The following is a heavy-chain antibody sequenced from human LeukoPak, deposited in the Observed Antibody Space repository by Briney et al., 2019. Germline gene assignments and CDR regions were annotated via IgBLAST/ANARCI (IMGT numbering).Heavy chain of an antibody. CDR2: IYYSGIT. D-gene: IGHD5-12*01. CDR1: GGSISGYY. CDR3: ARHLYSGYDRVFDY. J-gene: IGHJ4*02. Sequence: PSETLSLTCAVSGGSISGYYWIWIRQPPGKGLEWIGYIYYSGITNYNPSLKSRVTISVDTSKNQFSLKLSSVTAADTAVYYCARHLYSGYDRVFDYWGQGTLVTLSS. V-gene: IGHV4-59*08.